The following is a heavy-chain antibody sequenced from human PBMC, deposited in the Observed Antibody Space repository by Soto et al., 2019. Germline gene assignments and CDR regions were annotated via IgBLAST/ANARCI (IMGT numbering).Heavy chain of an antibody. CDR1: GFTFNTYD. J-gene: IGHJ5*02. V-gene: IGHV3-21*01. Sequence: EVQLVESGGGLVKPGGSLRLSCAASGFTFNTYDMNWVRQAPGKGLEWVASITTSIGYIYYADSLKGRITISRDNAKHSLFLQMNSLRAEDTAVYYCVRSGTARLLRHSWFDTWGQGTLVTVSS. D-gene: IGHD2-21*01. CDR2: ITTSIGYI. CDR3: VRSGTARLLRHSWFDT.